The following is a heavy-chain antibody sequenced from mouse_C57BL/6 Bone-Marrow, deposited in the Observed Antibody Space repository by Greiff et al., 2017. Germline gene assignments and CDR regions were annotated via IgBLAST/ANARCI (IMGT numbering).Heavy chain of an antibody. CDR2: IYPGSGNT. V-gene: IGHV1-76*01. Sequence: QVQLKESGAELVRPGASVKLSCKASGYTFTDYYINWVKQRPGQGLEWIARIYPGSGNTSYNQTFKGKATLTAEKSSSTAYMQLSSLTSEDSAGYGCARGGLMDYWGQGTAGTVSS. J-gene: IGHJ4*01. CDR1: GYTFTDYY. CDR3: ARGGLMDY.